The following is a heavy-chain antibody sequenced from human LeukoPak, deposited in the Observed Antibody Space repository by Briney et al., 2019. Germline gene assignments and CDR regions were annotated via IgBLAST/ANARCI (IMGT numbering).Heavy chain of an antibody. V-gene: IGHV3-23*01. Sequence: GSLRLSCAVSGSTFSSYAMSWVRQAPEKGLEWVSVISGSGGSTYYADSVKGRFTISRDNGKNSLYLQMNSLRDEDTAIYYCARERLQPQDMDVWGQGTTVTVSS. CDR2: ISGSGGST. J-gene: IGHJ6*02. D-gene: IGHD5-24*01. CDR3: ARERLQPQDMDV. CDR1: GSTFSSYA.